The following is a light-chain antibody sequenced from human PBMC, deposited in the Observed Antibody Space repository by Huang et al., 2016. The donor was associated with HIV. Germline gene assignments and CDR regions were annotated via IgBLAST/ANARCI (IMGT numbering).Light chain of an antibody. CDR3: QQRSNWLT. Sequence: EIVLTQSPATLSLSPGDRATLSCRASQNIGNYLPWYQQKPGQAPRLLIYDTSNRATGIPARFSGGGSGTDFTLTISSLEPEDFAVYFCQQRSNWLTFGGGTKVETK. V-gene: IGKV3-11*01. J-gene: IGKJ4*01. CDR1: QNIGNY. CDR2: DTS.